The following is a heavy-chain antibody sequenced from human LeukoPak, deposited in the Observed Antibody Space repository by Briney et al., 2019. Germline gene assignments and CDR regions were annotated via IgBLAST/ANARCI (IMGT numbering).Heavy chain of an antibody. D-gene: IGHD2-21*01. CDR1: GFTFSSYF. CDR2: IASDGSHT. J-gene: IGHJ3*02. CDR3: ARERQDTILHSGAFDI. V-gene: IGHV3-30-3*01. Sequence: GRSLRLSCAASGFTFSSYFMHWVRQAPGKGLEWVADIASDGSHTFCVESVKGRFTISRDNSKNTLYLQMNSLRAEDTAVYFCARERQDTILHSGAFDIWGQGTMVTVS.